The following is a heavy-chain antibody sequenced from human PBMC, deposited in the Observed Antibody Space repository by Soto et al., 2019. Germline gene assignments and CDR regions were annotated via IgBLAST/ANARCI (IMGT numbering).Heavy chain of an antibody. CDR3: VREYCSSTSCLNCFDP. V-gene: IGHV3-48*01. CDR1: TFGNYS. Sequence: TFGNYSMNWVRQAQGKGLEWVSYISSSSSTIYYADSVKGRFTISRDNAKNSLYLQMNSLRAEDTAVYYCVREYCSSTSCLNCFDPWGQGILVTVPS. CDR2: ISSSSSTI. J-gene: IGHJ5*02. D-gene: IGHD2-2*01.